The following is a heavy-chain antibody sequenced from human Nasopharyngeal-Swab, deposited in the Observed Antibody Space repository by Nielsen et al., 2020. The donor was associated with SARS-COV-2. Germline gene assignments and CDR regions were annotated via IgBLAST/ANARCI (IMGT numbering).Heavy chain of an antibody. D-gene: IGHD6-19*01. CDR2: IYYSGST. Sequence: WIRQPPGKGLEWIGYIYYSGSTYYNPSLKSRVTISVDTSKHQFSLKLSSVTAADTAVYYCARGSKQWLVRLSRYYYYGMDVWGQGTTVTVSS. J-gene: IGHJ6*02. V-gene: IGHV4-28*03. CDR3: ARGSKQWLVRLSRYYYYGMDV.